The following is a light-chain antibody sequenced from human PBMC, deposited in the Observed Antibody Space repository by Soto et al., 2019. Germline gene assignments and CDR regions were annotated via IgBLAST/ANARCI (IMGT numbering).Light chain of an antibody. Sequence: QSVLIQPASVSGSPGQSITISCTGTSRDVGGSNYVSWYQHHPHRAPKLLIYEVNDRPSGVSSRFSGSKSGNTASLTISGLRAADEANYYCNSYTNSNPLEVFRVGTRSP. CDR3: NSYTNSNPLEV. CDR1: SRDVGGSNY. CDR2: EVN. J-gene: IGLJ1*01. V-gene: IGLV2-14*01.